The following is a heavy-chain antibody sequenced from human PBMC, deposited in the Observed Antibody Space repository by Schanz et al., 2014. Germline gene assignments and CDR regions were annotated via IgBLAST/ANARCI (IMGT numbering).Heavy chain of an antibody. CDR3: AKNQYDDVDLSSFYCDF. CDR2: IKEDGSVK. V-gene: IGHV3-7*02. CDR1: GLTFTSAW. J-gene: IGHJ4*02. D-gene: IGHD3-10*02. Sequence: EVQLVESGGGLVKPGGSLRLSCATSGLTFTSAWMSWVRQAPGKGLEWVANIKEDGSVKDYVDSVKGRFTISRDNAKNSLYLQMTSLRAEDTAVYYCAKNQYDDVDLSSFYCDFWGQGTLVTVSS.